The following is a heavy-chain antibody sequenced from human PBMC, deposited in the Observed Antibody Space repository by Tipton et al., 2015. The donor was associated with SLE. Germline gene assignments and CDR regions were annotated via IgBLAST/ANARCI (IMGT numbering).Heavy chain of an antibody. Sequence: TLSLTCAVSGGSISSSSYYWGWIRQPPGKGLEWIGSIYYSGSTYYNPSLKSRVTISVDTSKNQFSLKMTPVTAADTAVYYCARIGGAGDLYYYYMDVWGKGTTVTVSS. CDR3: ARIGGAGDLYYYYMDV. V-gene: IGHV4-39*07. J-gene: IGHJ6*03. D-gene: IGHD7-27*01. CDR2: IYYSGST. CDR1: GGSISSSSYY.